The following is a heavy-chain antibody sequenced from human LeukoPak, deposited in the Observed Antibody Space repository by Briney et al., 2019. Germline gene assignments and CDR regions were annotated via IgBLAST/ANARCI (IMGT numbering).Heavy chain of an antibody. J-gene: IGHJ4*02. Sequence: QAGGSLRLSCATSGLTFRTTWMHWVRQAPGKGLMWVSRMNGEGTTIDYADSAKGRFTVSRDYAKNTLFLQMNNLRTEDTALYFCATARIFRFEYWGQGSLVIVSA. CDR1: GLTFRTTW. CDR3: ATARIFRFEY. D-gene: IGHD2-15*01. V-gene: IGHV3-74*01. CDR2: MNGEGTTI.